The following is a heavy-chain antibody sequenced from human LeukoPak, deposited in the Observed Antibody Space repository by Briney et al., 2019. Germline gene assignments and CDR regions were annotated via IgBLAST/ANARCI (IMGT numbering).Heavy chain of an antibody. J-gene: IGHJ4*02. CDR2: LCTAGDT. V-gene: IGHV3-13*01. CDR3: VGGSGQFDY. D-gene: IGHD6-19*01. CDR1: WFTFSSFD. Sequence: GGSLRLFCSASWFTFSSFDMHEARPATGKGLEWVSALCTAGDTYYPGSVKSRFTICRENAKNSLYLQMNSLRAGDTAVYYCVGGSGQFDYWGQGTLVTVSS.